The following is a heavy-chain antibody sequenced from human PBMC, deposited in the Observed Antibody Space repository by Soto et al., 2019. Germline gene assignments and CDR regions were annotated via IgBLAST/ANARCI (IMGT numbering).Heavy chain of an antibody. CDR3: ARDLHSSPEGAFDI. J-gene: IGHJ3*02. Sequence: GGSLRLSCAASGFTVSSNYMSWVRQAPGKGLEWVSVIYSGGSTYYADSVKGRFTIYRDNSKNTLYLQMNSLRAEDTAVYYCARDLHSSPEGAFDIWGQGTMVTVSS. CDR2: IYSGGST. D-gene: IGHD6-13*01. CDR1: GFTVSSNY. V-gene: IGHV3-53*01.